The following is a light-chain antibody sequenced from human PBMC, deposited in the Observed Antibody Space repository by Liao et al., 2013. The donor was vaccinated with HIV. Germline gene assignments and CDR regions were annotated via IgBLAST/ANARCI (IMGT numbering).Light chain of an antibody. CDR3: QVSDSSIEHPV. CDR2: QDN. CDR1: KLGDKY. V-gene: IGLV3-1*01. Sequence: SYELTQPPSVSVSPGQTASITCSGDKLGDKYACWYQQKPGQSPVLVIYQDNKRPSGIPERFSGSNSGNTATLTISRVEAGDEADYYCQVSDSSIEHPVFGGGTRLIVV. J-gene: IGLJ3*02.